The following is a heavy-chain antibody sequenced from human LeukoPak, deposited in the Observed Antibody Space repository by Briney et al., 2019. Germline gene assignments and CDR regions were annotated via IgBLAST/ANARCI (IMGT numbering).Heavy chain of an antibody. CDR1: GFTFSSYW. Sequence: PGGSLRLSCAASGFTFSSYWMSWVRQAPGKGLEWVANIKQDGSEKYYVDSVKGRFTISRDNAKNSLYLQMNSLRAEDTAVYYCARDQSRVFKYCSGGSCPDSSGSFAYWGQGTLVTVSS. V-gene: IGHV3-7*03. D-gene: IGHD2-15*01. CDR3: ARDQSRVFKYCSGGSCPDSSGSFAY. J-gene: IGHJ4*02. CDR2: IKQDGSEK.